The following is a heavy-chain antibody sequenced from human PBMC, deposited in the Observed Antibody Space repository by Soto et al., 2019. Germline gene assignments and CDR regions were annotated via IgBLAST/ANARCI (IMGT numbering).Heavy chain of an antibody. D-gene: IGHD1-26*01. CDR1: GFTFRSYW. V-gene: IGHV3-7*01. J-gene: IGHJ3*02. Sequence: EVQLVESGGDLVQPGGSLRLSCVASGFTFRSYWMAWVRQAPGKGLEWVANIKEDGSERYYADSVKGRFTISRDIAKDSLYLQMNSLTAEDTAIYYCAGRIFDIWGQGTMVTVSS. CDR2: IKEDGSER. CDR3: AGRIFDI.